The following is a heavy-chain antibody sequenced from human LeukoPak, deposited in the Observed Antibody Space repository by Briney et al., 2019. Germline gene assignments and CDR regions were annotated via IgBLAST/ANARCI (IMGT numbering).Heavy chain of an antibody. CDR2: IYPGDSDT. J-gene: IGHJ4*02. CDR3: ARSRAPRGLIDY. V-gene: IGHV5-51*01. CDR1: GYSFPSYW. Sequence: GESLQISCQGSGYSFPSYWIGWVRQLPGKGLEWVGIIYPGDSDTRYSPSFQGQVTISADKSISTAYLQWSSLKASDTAMYYCARSRAPRGLIDYWGQGTLVTVSS. D-gene: IGHD3-10*01.